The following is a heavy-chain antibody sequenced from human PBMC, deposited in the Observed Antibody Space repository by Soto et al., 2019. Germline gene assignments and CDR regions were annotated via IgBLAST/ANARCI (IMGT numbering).Heavy chain of an antibody. CDR3: TKEKSVINSGYDAFDI. J-gene: IGHJ3*02. Sequence: GGSLRLSCAASGFTVSSYEMDWVRQSPGKGLEWVAYISISGGTIYYGDSVEGRFTISRDNADNSLYLQMNSLRAEDAAVYYCTKEKSVINSGYDAFDIWGRGTVVTVSS. CDR1: GFTVSSYE. CDR2: ISISGGTI. D-gene: IGHD5-12*01. V-gene: IGHV3-48*03.